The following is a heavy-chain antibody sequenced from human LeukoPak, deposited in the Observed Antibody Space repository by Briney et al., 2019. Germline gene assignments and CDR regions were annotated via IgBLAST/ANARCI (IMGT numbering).Heavy chain of an antibody. V-gene: IGHV1-18*01. CDR3: ARCYYDILTGYYPFDY. CDR1: GYTFTSYG. Sequence: ASVTVSCKASGYTFTSYGISWVRQAPGQGLEWMGWISAYNGNTNYAQKLQGRVTMTTDTSTSTAYMELRSLRSDDTAVYYCARCYYDILTGYYPFDYWGQGTLVTVSS. D-gene: IGHD3-9*01. CDR2: ISAYNGNT. J-gene: IGHJ4*02.